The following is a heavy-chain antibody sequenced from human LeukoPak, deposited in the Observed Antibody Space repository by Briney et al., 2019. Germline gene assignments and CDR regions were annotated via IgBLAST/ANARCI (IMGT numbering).Heavy chain of an antibody. CDR3: AHSIDTAAKGICHDY. Sequence: SGPTLVKPTQTLTLTCTFSGFSLSTSGVGVVWIRQPPGKALEWLALIYWDDDKRYSPSLKSRLTITKDTSKNQVVLTMTNMDPVDTATYYCAHSIDTAAKGICHDYWGQGTLVTVSS. CDR2: IYWDDDK. CDR1: GFSLSTSGVG. V-gene: IGHV2-5*02. D-gene: IGHD5-18*01. J-gene: IGHJ4*02.